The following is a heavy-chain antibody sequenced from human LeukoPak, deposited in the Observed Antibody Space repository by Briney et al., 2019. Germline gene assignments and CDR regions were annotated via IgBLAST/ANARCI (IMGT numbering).Heavy chain of an antibody. J-gene: IGHJ5*02. V-gene: IGHV4-39*07. CDR2: IYYTGNT. CDR3: ARGSFLVLLSYYGSGSEGDWFDP. Sequence: KPSETLSLTCTVSGGSISSSSYYWGWFRQPPGKRLEWIGTIYYTGNTYYNPSLRSRVTTSVDTSKNQFSLKLSSVTAADTAVYYCARGSFLVLLSYYGSGSEGDWFDPWGQGTLVTVSS. D-gene: IGHD3-10*01. CDR1: GGSISSSSYY.